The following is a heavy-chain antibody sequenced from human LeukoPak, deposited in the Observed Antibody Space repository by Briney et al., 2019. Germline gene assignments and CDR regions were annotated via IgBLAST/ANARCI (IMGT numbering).Heavy chain of an antibody. Sequence: GGSLRLSCAASGFTVSSGYMSWVRQAPGKGLEWVSVIYSGGSTYYADSVKGRFTISRHNSKNTLYLQMNSLRAEDTAVYYCASGYSSSWYSYWGQGTLVTVSS. CDR3: ASGYSSSWYSY. V-gene: IGHV3-53*04. CDR1: GFTVSSGY. D-gene: IGHD6-13*01. CDR2: IYSGGST. J-gene: IGHJ4*02.